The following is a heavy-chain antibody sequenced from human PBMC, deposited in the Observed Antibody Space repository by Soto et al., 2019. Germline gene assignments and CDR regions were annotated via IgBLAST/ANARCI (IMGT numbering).Heavy chain of an antibody. J-gene: IGHJ5*02. CDR3: ARNDYYDSGSYSWFDP. Sequence: QVQLVQSGAEVKKPGSSVKVSCKASGGTFSSYTISWVRQAPGQGLEWMGRIIPILGIANYAQKFQGRVTITADKSTSTAYMELSSLRSEDTAVYYCARNDYYDSGSYSWFDPWGQGTLVTVSS. V-gene: IGHV1-69*02. CDR2: IIPILGIA. CDR1: GGTFSSYT. D-gene: IGHD3-10*01.